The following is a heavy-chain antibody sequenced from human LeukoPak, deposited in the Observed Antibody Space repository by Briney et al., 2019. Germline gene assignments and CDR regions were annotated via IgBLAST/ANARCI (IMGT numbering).Heavy chain of an antibody. V-gene: IGHV4-34*01. CDR3: ARGLDDILTGYYH. CDR2: INHSGST. Sequence: SETLSLTCAVYGGSFSGYYWSWIRQPPGKGLEWIGEINHSGSTNYNPSLESRVTISVDTSKNQFSLKLSSVTAADTAVYYCARGLDDILTGYYHWGQGTLVTVSS. D-gene: IGHD3-9*01. J-gene: IGHJ4*02. CDR1: GGSFSGYY.